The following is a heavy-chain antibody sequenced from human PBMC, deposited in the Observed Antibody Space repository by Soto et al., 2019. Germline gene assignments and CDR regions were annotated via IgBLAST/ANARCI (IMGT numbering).Heavy chain of an antibody. CDR2: ISSSSSYI. CDR1: GFTFSSYS. D-gene: IGHD2-2*01. V-gene: IGHV3-21*01. J-gene: IGHJ6*02. Sequence: EVQLVESGGGLVKPGGSLRLSCAASGFTFSSYSMNWVRQAPGKGLEWVSSISSSSSYIYYADSVKGRFTISRDNAKNSLYLQMNSLRAEDTAVYYCARDRKCISTSCYPGGMDVWGQGTTVTVSS. CDR3: ARDRKCISTSCYPGGMDV.